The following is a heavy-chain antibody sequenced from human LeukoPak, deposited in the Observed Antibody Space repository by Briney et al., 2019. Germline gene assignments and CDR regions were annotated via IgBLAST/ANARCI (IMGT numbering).Heavy chain of an antibody. Sequence: SETLSLTCTVSGGSISSGSYYWSWIRQPAGKGLEWIGRIYTSGSTNYNPSLKSRVTISVDTSKNQFSLKLSSVTAADTAVYYCARAGYYGSWFDPWGQGTLVTVSS. V-gene: IGHV4-61*02. CDR1: GGSISSGSYY. CDR3: ARAGYYGSWFDP. CDR2: IYTSGST. J-gene: IGHJ5*02. D-gene: IGHD3-10*01.